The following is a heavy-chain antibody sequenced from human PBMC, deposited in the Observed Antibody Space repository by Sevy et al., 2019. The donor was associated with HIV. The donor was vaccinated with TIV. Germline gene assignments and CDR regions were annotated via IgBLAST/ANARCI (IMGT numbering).Heavy chain of an antibody. Sequence: ASVKVSCKASVYTFNTFTIHWLRQAPGQSLVWMGWLNPGNGNTKSAQHFRGRVTITRDTSARTAYLELTGLTSEDTAVYFCARDPYARRWFDYWGQGTLVTVSS. CDR2: LNPGNGNT. CDR3: ARDPYARRWFDY. CDR1: VYTFNTFT. D-gene: IGHD3-16*01. J-gene: IGHJ4*02. V-gene: IGHV1-3*01.